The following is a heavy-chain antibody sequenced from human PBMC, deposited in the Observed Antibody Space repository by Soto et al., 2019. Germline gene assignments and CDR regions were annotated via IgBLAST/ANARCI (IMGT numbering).Heavy chain of an antibody. D-gene: IGHD3-22*01. J-gene: IGHJ5*02. CDR1: GGSISSGGYY. CDR3: ERCSLVVIPVPGFDP. Sequence: TLSLTCTVSGGSISSGGYYWSWIRQHPGRGLEWIGYIYYNGNTYYNPSLKSRVTVSVDTSKNQSSLNVRSVTAADTAVYYCERCSLVVIPVPGFDPWGQGTLVTVSS. CDR2: IYYNGNT. V-gene: IGHV4-31*03.